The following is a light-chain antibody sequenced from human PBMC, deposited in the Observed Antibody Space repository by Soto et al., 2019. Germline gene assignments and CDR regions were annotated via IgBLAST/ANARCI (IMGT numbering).Light chain of an antibody. Sequence: EIVMTQSPATLSVSPGERATLSCRASQSLSSNLAWYQQKPGQAPRLLIYDASNRATGIPARFSGSGSGTEFTLTISSLQSEDFAVYDCQQYNNWPPRITLGQGTRLEIK. CDR1: QSLSSN. J-gene: IGKJ5*01. CDR3: QQYNNWPPRIT. V-gene: IGKV3-15*01. CDR2: DAS.